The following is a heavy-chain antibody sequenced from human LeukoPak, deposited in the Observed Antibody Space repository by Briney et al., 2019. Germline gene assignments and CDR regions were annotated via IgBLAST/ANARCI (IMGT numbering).Heavy chain of an antibody. D-gene: IGHD2-15*01. J-gene: IGHJ3*02. V-gene: IGHV3-66*02. CDR2: IYGDYIDNT. CDR3: MCRSLKDAFDI. CDR1: GFTVSSNY. Sequence: GGSLRLSCATSGFTVSSNYMNWVRQAPGKGLEWVSVIYGDYIDNTYYADSVRGRFTISRDNSMNTLYLQMNSLRAEDTAIYYCMCRSLKDAFDIWGQGTMVTVSS.